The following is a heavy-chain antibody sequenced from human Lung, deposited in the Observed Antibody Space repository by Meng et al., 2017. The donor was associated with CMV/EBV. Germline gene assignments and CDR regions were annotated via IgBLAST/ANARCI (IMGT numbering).Heavy chain of an antibody. J-gene: IGHJ4*02. V-gene: IGHV3-30*18. CDR1: GFTCSNYG. Sequence: SGFTCSNYGMHWVRRAPGKGLEWLAVISNDGGNKHYADSVKGRFTISRDNSKNTLNLQMNSLRPEDTSVYYCAKDLKAYGDYYFDYWGQGILVTVSS. CDR3: AKDLKAYGDYYFDY. CDR2: ISNDGGNK. D-gene: IGHD4-17*01.